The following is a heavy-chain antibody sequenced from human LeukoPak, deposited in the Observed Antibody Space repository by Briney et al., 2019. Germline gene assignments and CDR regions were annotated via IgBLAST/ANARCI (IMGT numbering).Heavy chain of an antibody. D-gene: IGHD4-17*01. V-gene: IGHV3-66*01. J-gene: IGHJ5*02. CDR2: IYTGGTT. Sequence: GGSLRLSCAASGFIVSNYYMSWVRQAPGKGLEWVSVIYTGGTTSYADSVKGRSSISRDTSKNTVYLQMNSLRVEDTAVYYCARGHGAWGQGTLVTVSS. CDR3: ARGHGA. CDR1: GFIVSNYY.